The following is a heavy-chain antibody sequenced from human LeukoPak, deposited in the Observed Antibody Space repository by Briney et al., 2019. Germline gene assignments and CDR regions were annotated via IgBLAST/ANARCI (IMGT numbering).Heavy chain of an antibody. J-gene: IGHJ4*02. Sequence: PSETLSLTCTVSGGSISSSSYYWGWIRQPPGKGLEWIGSIYYSGSTYYNPSLKSRVTISVDTSKNQFSLKLSSVTAADTAVYYCASLPMSTTVVTHGIYYFDYWGQGTLVTVSS. CDR1: GGSISSSSYY. D-gene: IGHD4-23*01. CDR2: IYYSGST. V-gene: IGHV4-39*07. CDR3: ASLPMSTTVVTHGIYYFDY.